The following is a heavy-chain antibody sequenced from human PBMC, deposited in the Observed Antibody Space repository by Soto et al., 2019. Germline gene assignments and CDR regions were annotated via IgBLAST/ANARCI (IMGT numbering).Heavy chain of an antibody. V-gene: IGHV1-18*01. CDR2: ISAYNGNT. J-gene: IGHJ6*02. CDR3: ARTPRDCIGTSCYDSYGMDV. D-gene: IGHD2-2*01. Sequence: QVQLVQSGAEVKKPGASVKVSCKASGYTFTSYGISWVRQAPGQGLEWMGWISAYNGNTNYAQKLQGRVTMTTDTAXXTXYTXLRSLRSDDTAVYYCARTPRDCIGTSCYDSYGMDVWGQGTTVTVSS. CDR1: GYTFTSYG.